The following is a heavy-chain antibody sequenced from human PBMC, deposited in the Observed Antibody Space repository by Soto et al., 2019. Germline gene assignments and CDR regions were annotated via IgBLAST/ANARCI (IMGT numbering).Heavy chain of an antibody. J-gene: IGHJ5*02. CDR1: GGSISSGGYY. CDR3: ARAPPYYDFWSGYYPTWFDP. CDR2: IYYSGST. Sequence: QVQLQESGPGLGKPSQTLSLTCTVSGGSISSGGYYWSWIRQHPGKGLEWIGYIYYSGSTYYNPSLKSRVTIPVYKSTNRFSLQLSSVTAADTAVYYCARAPPYYDFWSGYYPTWFDPWGQGTLVTVSS. D-gene: IGHD3-3*01. V-gene: IGHV4-31*03.